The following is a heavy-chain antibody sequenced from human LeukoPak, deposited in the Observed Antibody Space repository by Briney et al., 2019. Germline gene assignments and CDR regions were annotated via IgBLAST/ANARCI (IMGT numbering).Heavy chain of an antibody. Sequence: GRSLRLTCAASGFTFNSYAMHWVRQAPGKGLEWVAVISYDGSNKYYADSVKGRFTISRDNSKNTLYLQMNSLRAEDTAVYYCARDYFGRYYDFWSGYEGQGFDYWGQGTLVTVSS. V-gene: IGHV3-30-3*01. D-gene: IGHD3-3*01. CDR1: GFTFNSYA. J-gene: IGHJ4*02. CDR3: ARDYFGRYYDFWSGYEGQGFDY. CDR2: ISYDGSNK.